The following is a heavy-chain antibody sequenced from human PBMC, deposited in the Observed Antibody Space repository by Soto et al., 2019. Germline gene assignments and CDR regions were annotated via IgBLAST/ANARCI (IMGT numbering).Heavy chain of an antibody. D-gene: IGHD3-3*01. CDR3: ARGAGPGSYYDFWSGYYYYYYYYMDV. Sequence: SVKVSCKASGYTFTSYDINWVRQATGQGLEWMGWMNPNSGNTGYAQKFQGRVTMTRNTSISTAYMELSSLRSEDTAVYYCARGAGPGSYYDFWSGYYYYYYYYMDVWGKGTTVTVSS. J-gene: IGHJ6*03. CDR2: MNPNSGNT. V-gene: IGHV1-8*01. CDR1: GYTFTSYD.